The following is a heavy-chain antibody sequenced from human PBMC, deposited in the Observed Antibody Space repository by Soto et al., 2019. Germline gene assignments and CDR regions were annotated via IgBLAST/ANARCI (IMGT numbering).Heavy chain of an antibody. D-gene: IGHD5-12*01. CDR1: GGSISSYY. J-gene: IGHJ4*02. Sequence: PSETLSLTCTVSGGSISSYYWSWIRQPPGKGLEWIGYIYYSGSTNYNPSLKSRVTISVDTSKNQFSLKLSSVTAADTAVYYCARSRTSRWLPFDYWGQGTLVTVSS. CDR3: ARSRTSRWLPFDY. V-gene: IGHV4-59*01. CDR2: IYYSGST.